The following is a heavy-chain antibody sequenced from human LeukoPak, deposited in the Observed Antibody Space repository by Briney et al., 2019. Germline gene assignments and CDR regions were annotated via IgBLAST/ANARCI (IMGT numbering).Heavy chain of an antibody. D-gene: IGHD5-24*01. Sequence: ASVKVSCKASGYTFTSHYMHWVRQAPGQGLEWMGIINFSGGTTSYPQKFQGRVTMTRDTSTSTVYMDLSSLRSEDTAVYYCASRRDGSNYAAFDIWGQGTMVTVSS. J-gene: IGHJ3*02. CDR3: ASRRDGSNYAAFDI. V-gene: IGHV1-46*01. CDR2: INFSGGTT. CDR1: GYTFTSHY.